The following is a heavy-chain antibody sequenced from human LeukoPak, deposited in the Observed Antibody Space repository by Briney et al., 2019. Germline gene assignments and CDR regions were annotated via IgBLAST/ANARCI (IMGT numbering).Heavy chain of an antibody. CDR3: ARDSRDYYYMDV. CDR1: GFNFSSYW. CDR2: IKPDGSQI. J-gene: IGHJ6*03. V-gene: IGHV3-7*03. Sequence: PGGSLRLSCAASGFNFSSYWMTWVRQAPGKGLEWVANIKPDGSQIYYVDSVKGRFTISRDNAKNSLYLQMNSLRAEDTAVYYCARDSRDYYYMDVWGKGTTVTISS.